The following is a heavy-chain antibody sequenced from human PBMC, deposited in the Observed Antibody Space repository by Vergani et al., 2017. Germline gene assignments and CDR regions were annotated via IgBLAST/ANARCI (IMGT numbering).Heavy chain of an antibody. Sequence: QVQLVQSGAEVKKPGASVKVSCKASGYTFTGYYMHWVRQAPGQGLEWMGWINPNSGGTNYAQKFQGRVTMTRDTSISTAYMELSRLRSDDTAVYYCARDPKGILFPKNWFDPWGQGTLVTVSS. J-gene: IGHJ5*02. D-gene: IGHD3-10*01. CDR2: INPNSGGT. V-gene: IGHV1-2*02. CDR1: GYTFTGYY. CDR3: ARDPKGILFPKNWFDP.